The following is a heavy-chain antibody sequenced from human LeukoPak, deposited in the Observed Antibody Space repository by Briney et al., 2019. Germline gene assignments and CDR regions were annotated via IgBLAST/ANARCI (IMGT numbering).Heavy chain of an antibody. CDR2: IIPIFGTT. CDR1: GGTFSSYA. Sequence: SVKVSCKASGGTFSSYAISWVRQAPGQGLEWMGGIIPIFGTTNYAQKFQDRVTITADKSTSTAYMELSSLRSEDTAVYYCAREYGSGSEFDPWGQGTLVTVSS. V-gene: IGHV1-69*06. J-gene: IGHJ5*02. CDR3: AREYGSGSEFDP. D-gene: IGHD3-10*01.